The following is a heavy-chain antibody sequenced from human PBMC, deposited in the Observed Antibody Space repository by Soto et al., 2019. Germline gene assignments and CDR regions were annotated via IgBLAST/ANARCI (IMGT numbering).Heavy chain of an antibody. J-gene: IGHJ4*02. V-gene: IGHV1-69*06. CDR1: GGTFSSYA. CDR2: IIPIFGTA. Sequence: SVKVSCKASGGTFSSYAISWVRQAPGQGLEWMGGIIPIFGTANYAQKFQGRVTITADKSTSTAYMELSSLRSEDTAVYYCARSPTQLWLPSLVNYFDYWGQGTLVTVSS. CDR3: ARSPTQLWLPSLVNYFDY. D-gene: IGHD5-18*01.